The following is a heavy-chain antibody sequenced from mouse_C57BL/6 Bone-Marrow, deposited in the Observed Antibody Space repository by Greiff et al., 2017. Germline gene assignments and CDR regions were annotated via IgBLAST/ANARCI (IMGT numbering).Heavy chain of an antibody. J-gene: IGHJ2*01. D-gene: IGHD2-10*02. CDR2: IDPSDSYT. CDR3: VPYGNPDY. CDR1: GYTFTSYW. Sequence: QVQLQQPGAELVKPGASVKLSCKASGYTFTSYWMQWVKQRPGQGLEWIGEIDPSDSYTNYHQKFKGKATLTVDTSSSTAYMQLSSLTSEDSAVYYCVPYGNPDYCGQGTTLTVSS. V-gene: IGHV1-50*01.